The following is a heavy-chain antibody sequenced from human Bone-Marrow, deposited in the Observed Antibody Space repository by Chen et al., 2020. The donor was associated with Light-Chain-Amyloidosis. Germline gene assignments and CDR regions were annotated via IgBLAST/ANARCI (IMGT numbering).Heavy chain of an antibody. CDR2: IKFDGSTT. V-gene: IGHV3-74*01. Sequence: DVQLVESGGGLVQPGGSLRLSCVASRFTFSSHRMHWVRQAPGKGLVWVSHIKFDGSTTTYADSVKGRFTISRDNAKNTLYLQMNSLRADDTAVYYCARAGVPGGLDVWGQGTTVTVSS. D-gene: IGHD3-10*01. CDR1: RFTFSSHR. J-gene: IGHJ6*02. CDR3: ARAGVPGGLDV.